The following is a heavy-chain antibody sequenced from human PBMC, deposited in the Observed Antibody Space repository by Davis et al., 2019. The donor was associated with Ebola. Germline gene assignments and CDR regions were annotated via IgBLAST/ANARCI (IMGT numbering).Heavy chain of an antibody. CDR1: GFTFSSYS. V-gene: IGHV3-30*03. J-gene: IGHJ6*02. Sequence: PGGSLRLSCAASGFTFSSYSMNWVRQAPGKGLEWVAVISYDGSNKYYADSVKGRFTISRDNSKNTLYLQMNSLRAEDTAVYYCARDLRLGEGLFYYYYGMDVWGQGTTVTVSS. D-gene: IGHD2-21*01. CDR2: ISYDGSNK. CDR3: ARDLRLGEGLFYYYYGMDV.